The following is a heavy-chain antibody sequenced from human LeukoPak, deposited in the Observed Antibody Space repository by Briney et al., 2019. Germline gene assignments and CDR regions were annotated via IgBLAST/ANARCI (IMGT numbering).Heavy chain of an antibody. J-gene: IGHJ4*02. D-gene: IGHD6-19*01. V-gene: IGHV1-18*01. Sequence: GASVTVSCKASVYTFTNYGISWVRQAPGQGLEWMGWISAYNGNTNYAQKLQGRVTMTTDTSTSTAYMELRSLRSDDTAVYYCARDGDSSGWYTGSYFDYWGQGTLVTVSS. CDR2: ISAYNGNT. CDR3: ARDGDSSGWYTGSYFDY. CDR1: VYTFTNYG.